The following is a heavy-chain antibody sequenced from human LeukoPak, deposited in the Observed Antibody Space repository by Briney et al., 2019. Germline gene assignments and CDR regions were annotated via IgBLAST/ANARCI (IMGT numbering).Heavy chain of an antibody. CDR2: ISSSSSYI. V-gene: IGHV3-21*01. CDR1: GFTFSSYS. J-gene: IGHJ4*02. CDR3: AREGYYDSSGYPTLGPFDY. D-gene: IGHD3-22*01. Sequence: KSGGSLRLSCAASGFTFSSYSMNWVRQAPGKGLEWVSSISSSSSYIYYADSVKGRFTISRDNAKNSLYLQMNSLRAEDTAVYYCAREGYYDSSGYPTLGPFDYWGQGTLVTVSS.